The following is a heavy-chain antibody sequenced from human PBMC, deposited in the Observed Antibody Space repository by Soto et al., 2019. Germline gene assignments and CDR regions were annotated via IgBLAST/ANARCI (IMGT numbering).Heavy chain of an antibody. Sequence: GASVKVSCKASVYTFTSYGISWVRQAPGQGLEWMGWISAYNGNTNYAQKLQCIVTMTTDTSTSTAYMELRSLRSDDTAVYYCARDISGDIVATIRNYGMDVWGQGTTVTVSS. J-gene: IGHJ6*02. CDR3: ARDISGDIVATIRNYGMDV. CDR1: VYTFTSYG. V-gene: IGHV1-18*04. CDR2: ISAYNGNT. D-gene: IGHD5-12*01.